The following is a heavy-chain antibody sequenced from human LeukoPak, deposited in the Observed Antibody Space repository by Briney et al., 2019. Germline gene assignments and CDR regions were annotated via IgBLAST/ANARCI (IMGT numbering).Heavy chain of an antibody. CDR1: GFTFSNYW. J-gene: IGHJ3*02. V-gene: IGHV3-74*01. D-gene: IGHD4/OR15-4a*01. Sequence: GGSLRLSCAASGFTFSNYWMHWVRQAPGKGLVWVTRINTDGSTTSYADSVEGRFTISRDNAKNTLYLQMNSLRAEDTAVYYCARDRVVDYRDAFDIWGQGTMVTVSS. CDR2: INTDGSTT. CDR3: ARDRVVDYRDAFDI.